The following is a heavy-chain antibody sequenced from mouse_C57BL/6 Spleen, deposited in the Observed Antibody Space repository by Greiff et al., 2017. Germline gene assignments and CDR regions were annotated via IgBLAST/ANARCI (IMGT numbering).Heavy chain of an antibody. CDR2: INYDGSST. CDR3: ARDGLLRYFDV. CDR1: GFTFSDYY. V-gene: IGHV5-16*01. Sequence: EVQLQESEGGLVQPGSSMKLSCTASGFTFSDYYMAWVRQVPEKGLEWVANINYDGSSTYYLDSLKSRFIISRDNAKNILYLQMSSLKSEDTATYYCARDGLLRYFDVWGTGTTVTVSS. D-gene: IGHD2-3*01. J-gene: IGHJ1*03.